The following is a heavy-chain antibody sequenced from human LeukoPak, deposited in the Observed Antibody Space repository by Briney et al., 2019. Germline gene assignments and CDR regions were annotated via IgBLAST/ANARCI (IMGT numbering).Heavy chain of an antibody. V-gene: IGHV4-39*07. CDR2: IYHSGST. J-gene: IGHJ4*02. CDR1: GGSISSSSYY. Sequence: KTSETLSLTCTVSGGSISSSSYYWGWIRQPPGKGLEWIGYIYHSGSTYYNPSLKSRVTISVDRSKNQFSLKLSSVTAADTAVYYCARDSGTFDYWGQGTLVTVSS. D-gene: IGHD3-10*01. CDR3: ARDSGTFDY.